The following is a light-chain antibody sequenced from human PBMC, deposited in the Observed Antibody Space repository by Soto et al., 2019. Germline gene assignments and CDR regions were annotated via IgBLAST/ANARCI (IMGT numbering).Light chain of an antibody. CDR2: DVS. J-gene: IGLJ1*01. Sequence: QSVLTQPASVSGSPGQSITISCTGTSSDVGGSDYVSWYQHHPDKAPKLVISDVSNRPSGVSYRFSGSKSGNTASLTISGLQAEDEAIYYCSSHTNTNSYVFGTATKVTIL. CDR1: SSDVGGSDY. V-gene: IGLV2-14*03. CDR3: SSHTNTNSYV.